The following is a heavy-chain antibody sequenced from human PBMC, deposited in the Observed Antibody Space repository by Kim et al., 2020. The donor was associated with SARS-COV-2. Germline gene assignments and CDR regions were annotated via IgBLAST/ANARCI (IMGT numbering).Heavy chain of an antibody. CDR3: ARSLGAGPSTIFGVVIIPDAFDI. CDR2: SYYSGST. Sequence: SETLSLTCTVSGGSISSSSYYWGWIRQPPGKGLEWIGSSYYSGSTYYNPSLKSRVTISVDTSKNQFSLKLSSVTAADTAVYYCARSLGAGPSTIFGVVIIPDAFDIWGQGTMVTVSS. CDR1: GGSISSSSYY. V-gene: IGHV4-39*01. J-gene: IGHJ3*02. D-gene: IGHD3-3*01.